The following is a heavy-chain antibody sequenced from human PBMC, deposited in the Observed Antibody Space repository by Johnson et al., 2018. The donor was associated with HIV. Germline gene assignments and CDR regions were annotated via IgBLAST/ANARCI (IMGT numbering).Heavy chain of an antibody. J-gene: IGHJ3*02. CDR2: IKQYGSEK. CDR1: RFTFATYW. V-gene: IGHV3-7*01. Sequence: EVQLMESGGGLVQPGGSLRLSCTASRFTFATYWMSWVRQAPGKGLEWVANIKQYGSEKSFVDPVKGRFTISRDNAKNSLYLQMNSLRVEDTAVYYCAREMAWEDAFDIWGQGTIVTVSS. CDR3: AREMAWEDAFDI. D-gene: IGHD5-24*01.